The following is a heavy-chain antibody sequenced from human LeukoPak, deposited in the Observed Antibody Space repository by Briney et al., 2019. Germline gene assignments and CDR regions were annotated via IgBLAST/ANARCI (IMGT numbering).Heavy chain of an antibody. D-gene: IGHD2-2*01. CDR1: GGSFCSYY. CDR3: ARHEDIVVVPAAMPFDY. J-gene: IGHJ4*02. Sequence: SETLSLTCAVYGGSFCSYYWSWIRQPPGKGLEWIGEINHSGSTNYNPSLKSRVTISVDTSKNQFSLKLSSVTAADTAVYYCARHEDIVVVPAAMPFDYWGQGTLVTVSS. V-gene: IGHV4-34*01. CDR2: INHSGST.